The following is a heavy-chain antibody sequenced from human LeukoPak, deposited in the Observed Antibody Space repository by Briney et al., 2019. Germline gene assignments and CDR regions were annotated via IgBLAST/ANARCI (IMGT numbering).Heavy chain of an antibody. V-gene: IGHV4-39*01. D-gene: IGHD3-22*01. J-gene: IGHJ4*02. CDR1: GGSITSTTYS. CDR2: IYYSGTT. CDR3: ARPDTD. Sequence: SETLSLTCTVSGGSITSTTYSWGWIRQPPGKGLECIGIIYYSGTTYYNPSLKNRVTISVDTSKNQLSLKLTSVTAADTAIYYCARPDTDWGQGTLVTVSS.